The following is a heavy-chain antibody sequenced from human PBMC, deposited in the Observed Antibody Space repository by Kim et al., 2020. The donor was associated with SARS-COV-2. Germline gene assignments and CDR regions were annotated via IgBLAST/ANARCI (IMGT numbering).Heavy chain of an antibody. Sequence: TANYAQKFQGRVTITADESTSTAYMELSSLRSEDTAVYYCASWSGYAGDYWGQGTLVTVSS. J-gene: IGHJ4*02. CDR3: ASWSGYAGDY. V-gene: IGHV1-69*01. D-gene: IGHD5-12*01. CDR2: TA.